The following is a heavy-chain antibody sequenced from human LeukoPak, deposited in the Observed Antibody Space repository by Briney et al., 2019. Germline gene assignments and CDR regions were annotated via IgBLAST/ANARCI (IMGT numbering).Heavy chain of an antibody. CDR1: GGSISSYY. D-gene: IGHD2-2*03. CDR3: ARLMDREGFDI. Sequence: SETLSLTCTVSGGSISSYYWSWIRQPPGKGLEWIGYIYYSGSTNYNPSLKSRVTISVDTSKNQFSLKLSSVTAADTAVYYCARLMDREGFDIWGQGTMVTVSS. J-gene: IGHJ3*02. CDR2: IYYSGST. V-gene: IGHV4-59*12.